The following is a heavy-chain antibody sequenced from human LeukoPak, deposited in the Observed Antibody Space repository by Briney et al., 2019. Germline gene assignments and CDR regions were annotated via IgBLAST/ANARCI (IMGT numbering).Heavy chain of an antibody. D-gene: IGHD3-9*01. Sequence: SVKVSCKASGGTFSSYAISWVRQAPGQGLERMGGIIPIFGTANYAQKFQGRVTITADESTSTAYMELSSLRSEDTAVYYCAREDDILTGYRSRYFDYWGQGTLVTVSS. J-gene: IGHJ4*02. CDR2: IIPIFGTA. CDR1: GGTFSSYA. V-gene: IGHV1-69*13. CDR3: AREDDILTGYRSRYFDY.